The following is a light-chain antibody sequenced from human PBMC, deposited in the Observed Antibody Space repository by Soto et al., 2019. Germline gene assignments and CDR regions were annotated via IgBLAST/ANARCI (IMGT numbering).Light chain of an antibody. CDR1: HDITHY. CDR2: DAS. J-gene: IGKJ4*01. V-gene: IGKV1-33*01. CDR3: QQSDLLPLT. Sequence: IQMTQSPSSLSASIGDRVTITSQASHDITHYLNWYQQRPGEAPKLLIYDASKLESGVPPRFSGRGYGTDFTLTISSLQPVDFATYFCQQSDLLPLTFGGGTKVEI.